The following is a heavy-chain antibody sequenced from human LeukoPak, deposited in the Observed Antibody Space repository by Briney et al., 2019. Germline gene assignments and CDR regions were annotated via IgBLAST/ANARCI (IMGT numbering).Heavy chain of an antibody. CDR1: GFTFSSYS. CDR2: ISSSSSYI. V-gene: IGHV3-21*01. J-gene: IGHJ4*02. D-gene: IGHD2-21*02. Sequence: GGSLRLSCAASGFTFSSYSMNWVRQAPGKGLEWVSSISSSSSYIYYADSVKGRFTISRDNAKNSLYLQMNSLRAEDTAVYYCARACGGDCSALDYWGQGTLVTVSS. CDR3: ARACGGDCSALDY.